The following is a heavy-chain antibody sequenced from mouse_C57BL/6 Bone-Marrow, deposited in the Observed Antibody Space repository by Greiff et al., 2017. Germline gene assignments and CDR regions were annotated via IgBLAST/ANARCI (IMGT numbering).Heavy chain of an antibody. CDR3: ARDRVYYGSSFWFAY. Sequence: EVMLVESGGGLVKPGGSLKLSCAASGFTFSSYAMSWVRQTPEKRLEWVATISDGGSYTYYPDNVKGRFTISRDNAKNNLYLQMSHLKSEDKAMYYCARDRVYYGSSFWFAYWGQGTLVTVSA. D-gene: IGHD1-1*01. J-gene: IGHJ3*01. V-gene: IGHV5-4*01. CDR1: GFTFSSYA. CDR2: ISDGGSYT.